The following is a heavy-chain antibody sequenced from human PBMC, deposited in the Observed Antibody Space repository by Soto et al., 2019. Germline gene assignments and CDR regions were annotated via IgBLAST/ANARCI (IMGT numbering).Heavy chain of an antibody. V-gene: IGHV4-31*03. D-gene: IGHD6-6*01. Sequence: TLSLTCTVSGGSIRSDGYYWSWLRQHPGKGLEWIGYIYYSGSTYYNPSLKSRVSISADTSNNQFSLKLTSVTAADTAVYYCAGGSSKSGFDPWGQGTLVTVSS. J-gene: IGHJ5*02. CDR1: GGSIRSDGYY. CDR3: AGGSSKSGFDP. CDR2: IYYSGST.